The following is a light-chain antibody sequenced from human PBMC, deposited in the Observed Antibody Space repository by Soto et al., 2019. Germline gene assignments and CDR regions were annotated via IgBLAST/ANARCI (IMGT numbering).Light chain of an antibody. CDR2: SAS. V-gene: IGKV3-20*01. CDR3: QHYGSSPPLYT. J-gene: IGKJ2*01. CDR1: QSVNNNY. Sequence: DIVLTQSPGTLSLSPGERATFSCRASQSVNNNYLAWYQQKPGQTPRLLVSSASTRATGIPDRFSGSGSGTDFTLTISRLEPEDFAVYYCQHYGSSPPLYTFAQGTKLEIK.